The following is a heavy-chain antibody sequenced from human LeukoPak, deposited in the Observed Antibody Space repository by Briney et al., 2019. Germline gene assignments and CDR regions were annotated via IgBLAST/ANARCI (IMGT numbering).Heavy chain of an antibody. D-gene: IGHD3-3*01. J-gene: IGHJ4*02. Sequence: GGSLRLSCAASGFTLSSYTMSWVRQAPGKGLEWVSSFRTSTGETFYADSVKGRFTISRDMPQNTLHLQMNSLRAEDTAIYYWAKIITYLNVLSGYPADHWGQGTLVTVSS. CDR2: FRTSTGET. CDR1: GFTLSSYT. CDR3: AKIITYLNVLSGYPADH. V-gene: IGHV3-23*01.